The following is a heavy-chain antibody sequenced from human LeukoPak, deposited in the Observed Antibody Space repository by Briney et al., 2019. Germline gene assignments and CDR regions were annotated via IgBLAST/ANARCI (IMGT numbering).Heavy chain of an antibody. Sequence: GGSLRLSCAASGFAFSVYEMYWVRQAPGEGLEWVSYISSSGGTRYYADSVKGRFTISRDNAKNSLYLQMNSLRAEDTAVYYCAALTVASSFDYWGQGTEVTVSS. CDR2: ISSSGGTR. V-gene: IGHV3-48*03. J-gene: IGHJ4*02. D-gene: IGHD6-19*01. CDR3: AALTVASSFDY. CDR1: GFAFSVYE.